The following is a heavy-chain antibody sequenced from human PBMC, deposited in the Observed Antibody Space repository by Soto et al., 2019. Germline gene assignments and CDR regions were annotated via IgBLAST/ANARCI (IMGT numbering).Heavy chain of an antibody. CDR1: GFTFSSFG. D-gene: IGHD3-3*01. Sequence: QVQVVESGGGVVQPGRSLRLSCAASGFTFSSFGMHWVRQAPGKGLEWVSLIWYDGSKKSYGDSVKGRFTISRDNSWNTVYFQMTSRRADDTAVYYCARDASYYSLWSGYYPARNGMDVWGQGTTVTVSS. CDR2: IWYDGSKK. CDR3: ARDASYYSLWSGYYPARNGMDV. V-gene: IGHV3-33*01. J-gene: IGHJ6*02.